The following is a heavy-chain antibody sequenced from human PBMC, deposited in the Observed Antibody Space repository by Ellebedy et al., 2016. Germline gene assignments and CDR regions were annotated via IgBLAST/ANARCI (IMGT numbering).Heavy chain of an antibody. J-gene: IGHJ4*02. D-gene: IGHD3-10*01. V-gene: IGHV4-34*01. CDR3: ARDVVRGVPGDY. CDR2: INHSGST. Sequence: SETLSLTCAVYGGSFSGYYWSWIRQPPGKGLEWIGEINHSGSTNYNPSLKSRVTISVDTSKNQFSLKLSSVTAADTAVYYCARDVVRGVPGDYWGQGTLVTVSP. CDR1: GGSFSGYY.